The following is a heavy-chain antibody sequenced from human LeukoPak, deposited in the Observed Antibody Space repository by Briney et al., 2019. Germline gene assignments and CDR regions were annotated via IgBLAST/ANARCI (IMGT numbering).Heavy chain of an antibody. J-gene: IGHJ4*02. V-gene: IGHV3-33*07. CDR2: IWYDGSNK. D-gene: IGHD4-17*01. CDR1: GFSFSNYD. CDR3: ARGDPTVTTKQNFDY. Sequence: GRSLRLSCAASGFSFSNYDMYWVRQAPGKGLDWVAVIWYDGSNKYYADSVKGRFTISRDNSKNTLYLQMNSLRVEDTAVYYCARGDPTVTTKQNFDYWGQGTLVTVSS.